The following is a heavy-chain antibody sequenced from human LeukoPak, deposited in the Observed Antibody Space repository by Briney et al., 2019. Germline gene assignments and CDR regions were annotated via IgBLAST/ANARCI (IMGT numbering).Heavy chain of an antibody. V-gene: IGHV3-15*01. CDR3: TTLYSNYGYFDY. Sequence: GGSLRLSCAASGFTFSNAWMSWVRQAPGKGLEWVGRIKSKTDGGTTDYAAPVKGRSTISRDDSKNTLYLQMNSLKTEDTAVYYCTTLYSNYGYFDYWGQGTLVTVSS. D-gene: IGHD4-11*01. J-gene: IGHJ4*02. CDR2: IKSKTDGGTT. CDR1: GFTFSNAW.